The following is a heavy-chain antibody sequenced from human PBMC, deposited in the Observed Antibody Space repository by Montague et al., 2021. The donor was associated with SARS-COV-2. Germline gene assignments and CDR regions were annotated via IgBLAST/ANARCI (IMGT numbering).Heavy chain of an antibody. CDR3: ARQITMVREPFDS. J-gene: IGHJ4*02. CDR1: GDSVSRSY. CDR2: IYYYGSV. D-gene: IGHD3-10*01. V-gene: IGHV4-59*08. Sequence: SETLSLTCTVAGDSVSRSYWNWIRQSPGKGLEWIGNIYYYGSVNYNPSLKSRLSISLDTSKNQLSLTLTSVTAADTATYYCARQITMVREPFDSWGLGTLVLVSS.